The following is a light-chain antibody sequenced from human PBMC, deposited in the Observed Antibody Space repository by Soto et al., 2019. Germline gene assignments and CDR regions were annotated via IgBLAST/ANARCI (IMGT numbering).Light chain of an antibody. V-gene: IGLV1-44*01. CDR3: AAWDDSLNVVL. CDR1: TSNIGSNP. J-gene: IGLJ2*01. CDR2: PNN. Sequence: QPVLTQPPSASGTPGQRVTISCSGSTSNIGSNPVNWYQQLPGTAPKLLIYPNNQRPSGVPDRFSGSKSGTSASLAISGLQSEDEADYYCAAWDDSLNVVLFGGGTKVTVL.